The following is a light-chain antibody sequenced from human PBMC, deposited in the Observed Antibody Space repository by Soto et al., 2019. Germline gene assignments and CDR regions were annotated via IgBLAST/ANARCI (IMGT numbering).Light chain of an antibody. CDR2: DNN. J-gene: IGLJ2*01. V-gene: IGLV1-51*01. CDR1: SSNIGKNY. CDR3: GTWDSSLSAVV. Sequence: QSALTQPPSVSAAPGQKVTISCSGSSSNIGKNYVSWYQQLPGTAPKLLIYDNNKRPSGIPDRFSGSESGTSATLGITGLQTGDEADYYCGTWDSSLSAVVFGGGTKLTVL.